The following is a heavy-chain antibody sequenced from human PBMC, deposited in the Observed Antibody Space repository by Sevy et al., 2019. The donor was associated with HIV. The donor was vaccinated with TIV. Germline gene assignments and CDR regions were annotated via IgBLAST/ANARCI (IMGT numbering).Heavy chain of an antibody. CDR1: GFTFGDYC. V-gene: IGHV3-49*04. Sequence: GGSLRLSCTASGFTFGDYCMSWVRQAPGKGLEWVAFLKSDVYGGTFDRAASVRGRFVISRDDSKTIAYLQMNDLKTEDTGVYYCTRWKAAQSIFDYWGQGALVTVSS. CDR2: LKSDVYGGTF. D-gene: IGHD6-13*01. J-gene: IGHJ4*02. CDR3: TRWKAAQSIFDY.